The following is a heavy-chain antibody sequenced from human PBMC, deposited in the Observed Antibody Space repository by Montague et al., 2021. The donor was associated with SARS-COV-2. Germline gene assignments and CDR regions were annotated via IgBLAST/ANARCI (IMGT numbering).Heavy chain of an antibody. V-gene: IGHV6-1*01. CDR3: ARACCGGDCYFYWYFDL. CDR1: GDSVSSHIAT. CDR2: TYYRSKWYN. D-gene: IGHD2-21*02. J-gene: IGHJ2*01. Sequence: CAISGDSVSSHIATWNWIRQSPSRGLEWLGRTYYRSKWYNDYAVSVKSRVIINPDTSNNRISLQLNSVTPEDTAVYYCARACCGGDCYFYWYFDLWGRGTLVTVSS.